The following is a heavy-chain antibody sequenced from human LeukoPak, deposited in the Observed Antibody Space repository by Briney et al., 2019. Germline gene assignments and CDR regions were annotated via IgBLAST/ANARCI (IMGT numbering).Heavy chain of an antibody. CDR1: GFTFSSCA. Sequence: SGGSLRLSCATSGFTFSSCAMSWVRQAPGKGLEWVSGISGSGDITYYADSVKGRFTISRDKSKNTLYLQMNSLRAEDTAVYYCAKDASIEYSSSSYFDYWGQGTLVTVSS. CDR2: ISGSGDIT. CDR3: AKDASIEYSSSSYFDY. J-gene: IGHJ4*02. D-gene: IGHD6-6*01. V-gene: IGHV3-23*01.